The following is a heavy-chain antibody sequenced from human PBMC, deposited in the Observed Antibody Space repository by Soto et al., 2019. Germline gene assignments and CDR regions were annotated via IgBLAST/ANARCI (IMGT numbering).Heavy chain of an antibody. J-gene: IGHJ6*02. CDR1: RFTFNTYS. CDR3: ARDLDAIVGEPAAAGMDF. V-gene: IGHV3-48*02. D-gene: IGHD2-2*01. Sequence: EVQLVESGGGLVQPGGSLRLSCAASRFTFNTYSMNWVRQAPGKGLEWVSYISSSSSTIYYADSVKGRFTISRDNAKNTLYLQMNSLRDEDTAVYYCARDLDAIVGEPAAAGMDFWGQGTTVTVSS. CDR2: ISSSSSTI.